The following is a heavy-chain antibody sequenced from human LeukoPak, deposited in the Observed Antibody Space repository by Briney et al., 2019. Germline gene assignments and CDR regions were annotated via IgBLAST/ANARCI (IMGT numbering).Heavy chain of an antibody. J-gene: IGHJ4*02. CDR1: GFTFNNYA. D-gene: IGHD3-22*01. Sequence: GGSLRLSCAASGFTFNNYAMSWVRRAPGRGLEWVSAISGSGGSTNYADPFKGRFTISRDTSKNTLYLQMTSMRAEDTALYYSAKDGIGGIYYDSSGYFDYWGQGNLVTVSS. CDR2: ISGSGGST. CDR3: AKDGIGGIYYDSSGYFDY. V-gene: IGHV3-23*01.